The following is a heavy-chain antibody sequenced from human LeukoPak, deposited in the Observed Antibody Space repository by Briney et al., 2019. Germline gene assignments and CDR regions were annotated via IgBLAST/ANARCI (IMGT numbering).Heavy chain of an antibody. D-gene: IGHD5-18*01. CDR2: KYYSGST. Sequence: SETLSLTCDVSGVSINTCCYYWTWIRPPPGKGLEWIGYKYYSGSTRYNSSLRSRLTISLDSSKNQFSLRLTSVTAADTAVYYCARGRSYGFDFDSWGPGTLVIVSS. V-gene: IGHV4-61*01. CDR3: ARGRSYGFDFDS. CDR1: GVSINTCCYY. J-gene: IGHJ4*02.